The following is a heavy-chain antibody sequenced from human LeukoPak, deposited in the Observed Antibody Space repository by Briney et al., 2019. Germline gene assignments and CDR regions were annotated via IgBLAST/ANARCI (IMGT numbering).Heavy chain of an antibody. J-gene: IGHJ6*03. V-gene: IGHV4-34*01. CDR1: GGSFSGYY. CDR2: INHSGST. CDR3: ARRSGDGDYDYYYYYYMDV. D-gene: IGHD4-17*01. Sequence: SETLSLTCAVYGGSFSGYYWSWIRQPPGKGLEWIGEINHSGSTNYNPSLKSRVTISVDTSKNQFSLKLSSATAADTAVYYCARRSGDGDYDYYYYYYMDVWGKGTTVTISS.